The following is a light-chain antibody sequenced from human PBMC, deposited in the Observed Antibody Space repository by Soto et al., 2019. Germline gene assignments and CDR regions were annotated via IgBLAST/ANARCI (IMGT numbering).Light chain of an antibody. CDR2: DVS. CDR3: CSYAGRYTWV. V-gene: IGLV2-11*01. Sequence: QSVLTQPRSVSGSPGQSVTISCTGTSSDVGGYNYVSWYQQHPGKAPKLMIYDVSKRPSGVPDRFSGSKSGNTASLTISGLQAEDEADYYCCSYAGRYTWVFGGGTKLTVL. CDR1: SSDVGGYNY. J-gene: IGLJ3*02.